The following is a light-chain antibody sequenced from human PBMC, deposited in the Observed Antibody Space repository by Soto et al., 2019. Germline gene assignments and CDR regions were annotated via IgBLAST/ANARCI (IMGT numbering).Light chain of an antibody. V-gene: IGLV2-14*02. CDR2: DDT. CDR3: SSYTTARTYV. J-gene: IGLJ1*01. Sequence: QSALTQPASVSGSPGQSITISCTGTVGLVSWYQQHPGKVPKLIIYDDTKRPSGVSSRFSGSKSGNTASLTISGLQTEDEADYYCSSYTTARTYVFGTGTKVT. CDR1: VGL.